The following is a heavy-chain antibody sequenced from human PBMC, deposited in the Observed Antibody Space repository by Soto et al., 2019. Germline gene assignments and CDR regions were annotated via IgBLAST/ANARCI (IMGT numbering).Heavy chain of an antibody. V-gene: IGHV4-59*01. D-gene: IGHD5-12*01. J-gene: IGHJ5*02. CDR2: MYYGGST. CDR3: ARAGVATIYPGNNWFDP. Sequence: SETLSLTCTVSGGSIRSYYWNWIRQSPGKGLDWIGYMYYGGSTNYNPSLKSRVSISADTSKNQFSLRLTSVTAADTAVYYCARAGVATIYPGNNWFDPWGQGTLVTVSS. CDR1: GGSIRSYY.